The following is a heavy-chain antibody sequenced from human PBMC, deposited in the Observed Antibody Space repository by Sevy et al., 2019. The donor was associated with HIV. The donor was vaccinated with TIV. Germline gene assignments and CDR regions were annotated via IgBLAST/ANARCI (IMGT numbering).Heavy chain of an antibody. J-gene: IGHJ4*02. CDR2: INRGGST. V-gene: IGHV4-34*01. Sequence: SETLSLTCAVYGGSFSGYYWSWIRQSPGKGLEWIGEINRGGSTDYNPSLKSRVTISLDTSKNQFSLKLSSVTAADTAVYYCPRGFGSGSYYTYWGQGTLVTVSS. CDR3: PRGFGSGSYYTY. D-gene: IGHD3-10*01. CDR1: GGSFSGYY.